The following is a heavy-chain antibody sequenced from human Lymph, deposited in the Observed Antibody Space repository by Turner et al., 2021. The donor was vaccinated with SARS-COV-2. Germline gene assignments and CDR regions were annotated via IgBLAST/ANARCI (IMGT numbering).Heavy chain of an antibody. CDR1: GGPMNSNY. CDR2: IYYRGST. D-gene: IGHD2-21*02. V-gene: IGHV4-59*01. CDR3: ARETVNNWVDP. Sequence: QVQLQESGPRLVKPLETLSLTCTVSGGPMNSNYWRWIRQPPGKRLEWIGYIYYRGSTNYNPSLKSRVTISVDTSKNQFSLKLTSVTAADTAIYYCARETVNNWVDPWGQGILVTVSS. J-gene: IGHJ5*02.